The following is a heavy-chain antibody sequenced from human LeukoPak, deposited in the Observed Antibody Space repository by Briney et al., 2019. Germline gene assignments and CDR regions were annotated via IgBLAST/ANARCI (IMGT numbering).Heavy chain of an antibody. Sequence: SETLSLTCAVYGGSFSGYYWSWIHQPPGKGLEWIGEINHSGSTNYNPSLKSRVTISVDTSKNQFSLKLSSVTAADTAVYYCARVGHGDYFDYWGQGTLVTVSS. CDR3: ARVGHGDYFDY. CDR2: INHSGST. J-gene: IGHJ4*02. V-gene: IGHV4-34*01. CDR1: GGSFSGYY. D-gene: IGHD4-17*01.